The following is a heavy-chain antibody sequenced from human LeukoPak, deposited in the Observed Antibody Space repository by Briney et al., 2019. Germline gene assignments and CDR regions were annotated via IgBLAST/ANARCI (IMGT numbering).Heavy chain of an antibody. D-gene: IGHD3-10*01. V-gene: IGHV5-51*01. CDR1: GYTFATYW. Sequence: GESLKISSKGAGYTFATYWIAWVRQMPGKGLEWMGIIYPADSDTRYSPSFEGRVTISADESISTAYLQLSSLKASDTAIYFCMKGFSGTYFGVDVWGPGTTVIVSS. CDR2: IYPADSDT. J-gene: IGHJ6*02. CDR3: MKGFSGTYFGVDV.